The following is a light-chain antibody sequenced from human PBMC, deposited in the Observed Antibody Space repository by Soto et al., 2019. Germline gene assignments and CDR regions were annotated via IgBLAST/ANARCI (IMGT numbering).Light chain of an antibody. J-gene: IGKJ5*01. CDR3: MQGTHWPIT. Sequence: DVVMTQSPLSLPVTLGQPASISCRSSQSLVHSDGNTYLTWFQQRPGQSPRRLIYKVSNRDSGVPDRFSGSGSGTDFTLKISRVEAEDVGVYYCMQGTHWPITFGQGTRLEIK. CDR1: QSLVHSDGNTY. V-gene: IGKV2-30*02. CDR2: KVS.